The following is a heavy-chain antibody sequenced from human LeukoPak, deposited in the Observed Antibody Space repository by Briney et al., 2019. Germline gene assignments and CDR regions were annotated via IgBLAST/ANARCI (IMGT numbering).Heavy chain of an antibody. Sequence: ASAKVSCKASGYTFSSYGISWGRQAPGPGLEWMGWINTYNRYTNYAQKFQDRVTMTTDTYTSSAYIELTSLRVDDTAVYDCARDPRDYPSSLEFHYWGQGTLITVSS. J-gene: IGHJ4*02. V-gene: IGHV1-18*01. CDR1: GYTFSSYG. D-gene: IGHD4-11*01. CDR2: INTYNRYT. CDR3: ARDPRDYPSSLEFHY.